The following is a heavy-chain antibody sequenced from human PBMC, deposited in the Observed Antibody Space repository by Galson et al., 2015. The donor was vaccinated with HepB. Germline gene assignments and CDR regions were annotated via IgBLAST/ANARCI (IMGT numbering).Heavy chain of an antibody. V-gene: IGHV1-69*13. D-gene: IGHD3-3*01. CDR3: ARENQTNGDFWSGYYKYYGMDV. Sequence: SVKVSCKASGGTFSSYAISWVRQAPGQGLEWMGGIIPIFGTANYAQKFQGRVTITADGSTSTAYMELSSLRSEDTAVYYCARENQTNGDFWSGYYKYYGMDVWGQGTTVTVSS. CDR1: GGTFSSYA. CDR2: IIPIFGTA. J-gene: IGHJ6*02.